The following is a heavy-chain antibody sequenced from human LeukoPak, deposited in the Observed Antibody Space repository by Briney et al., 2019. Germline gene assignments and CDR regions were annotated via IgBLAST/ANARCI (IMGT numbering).Heavy chain of an antibody. CDR3: ASTTQWLLPAYFDY. CDR1: GYSFTSYW. V-gene: IGHV5-51*01. CDR2: IYPGDSDI. Sequence: GESLKISCKGSGYSFTSYWIGWVRQMPGKGLEWMGIIYPGDSDIRYSPSFQGQVTISADKSINTAYLQWSSLKASDTAMYYCASTTQWLLPAYFDYWGQGTLVTVSS. J-gene: IGHJ4*02. D-gene: IGHD6-19*01.